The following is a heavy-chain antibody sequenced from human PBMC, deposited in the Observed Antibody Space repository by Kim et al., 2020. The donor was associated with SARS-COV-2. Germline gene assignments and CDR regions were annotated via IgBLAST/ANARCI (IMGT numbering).Heavy chain of an antibody. V-gene: IGHV4-31*03. D-gene: IGHD3-10*01. J-gene: IGHJ5*02. CDR1: GGSISSGGYY. Sequence: SETLSLTCTVSGGSISSGGYYWSWIRQHPGKGLEWFGYIYYSGSTYYNPSLKSRVTISVDTSKNQFSLKLSSVTAAATSVYYCASARFGNKCFDPWGQGTLVTVSS. CDR2: IYYSGST. CDR3: ASARFGNKCFDP.